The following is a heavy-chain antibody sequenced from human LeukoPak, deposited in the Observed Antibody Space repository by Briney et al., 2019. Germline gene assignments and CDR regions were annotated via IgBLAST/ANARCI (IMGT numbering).Heavy chain of an antibody. V-gene: IGHV3-23*01. CDR3: AKTRGGLWTGAFDI. J-gene: IGHJ3*02. Sequence: QTGGSLRLSCAASGFTFSSYAMSWVRQAPGKGLEWVSTISGSGGSTYYADSVKGRFTISRGNSKNTLYLQMNSLRAEDTAVYYCAKTRGGLWTGAFDIWGQGTMVTVSS. CDR2: ISGSGGST. CDR1: GFTFSSYA. D-gene: IGHD3-16*01.